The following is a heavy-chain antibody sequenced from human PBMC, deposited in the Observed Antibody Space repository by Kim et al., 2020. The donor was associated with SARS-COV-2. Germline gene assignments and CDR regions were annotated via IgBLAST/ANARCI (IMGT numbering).Heavy chain of an antibody. CDR2: ST. D-gene: IGHD1-26*01. V-gene: IGHV3-23*01. J-gene: IGHJ1*01. CDR3: AKENNGRH. Sequence: STYYADSVKGRFTISRDKCRNTLYLQMNSLRAEDTAVYYCAKENNGRHWGQGTLVTVSS.